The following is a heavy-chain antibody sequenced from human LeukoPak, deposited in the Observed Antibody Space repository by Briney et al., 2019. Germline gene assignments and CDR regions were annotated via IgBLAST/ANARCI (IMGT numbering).Heavy chain of an antibody. V-gene: IGHV3-30*18. Sequence: GGSLRLSCAASGFTFSSYGMHWVRQAPGKGLEWVAVISYDGSNKYYADSVNGRFTISRDNSKNTLYLQMNSLRAEDTAVYYCAKSPPVAAAGMYGMDVWGQGTTVTVSS. D-gene: IGHD6-13*01. CDR2: ISYDGSNK. J-gene: IGHJ6*02. CDR3: AKSPPVAAAGMYGMDV. CDR1: GFTFSSYG.